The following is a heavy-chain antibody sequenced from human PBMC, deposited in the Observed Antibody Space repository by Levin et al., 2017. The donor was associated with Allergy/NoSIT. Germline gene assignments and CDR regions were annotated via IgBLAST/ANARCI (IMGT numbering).Heavy chain of an antibody. Sequence: ASVKVSCKGSGYSFISYWIGWVRQLPGKGLEWMGIIYPGDSDTRYSPSFQGQVTISADKSISAAYLQWSSLKASDTAIYYCARGGAAAWGLDVWGQGTTVAVSS. V-gene: IGHV5-51*01. CDR3: ARGGAAAWGLDV. D-gene: IGHD6-13*01. CDR2: IYPGDSDT. CDR1: GYSFISYW. J-gene: IGHJ6*02.